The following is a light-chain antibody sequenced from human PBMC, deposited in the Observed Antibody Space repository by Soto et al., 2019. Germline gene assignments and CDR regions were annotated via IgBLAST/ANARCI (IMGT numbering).Light chain of an antibody. CDR3: QQHADWPLT. J-gene: IGKJ4*01. CDR1: RSVGNN. CDR2: AAS. Sequence: ELVLTQSPGTLSLSPGERAILSCRASRSVGNNLAWYQKKPGQAPGLLIYAASTRATGIPARFSGSGSGTDFTLTISSLEPEDCAVYDGQQHADWPLTFGGGTKVDIK. V-gene: IGKV3-11*01.